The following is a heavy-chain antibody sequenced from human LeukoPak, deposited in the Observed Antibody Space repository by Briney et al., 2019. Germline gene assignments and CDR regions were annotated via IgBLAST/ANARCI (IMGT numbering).Heavy chain of an antibody. CDR2: IIPIFGTA. CDR1: GGTFSSYA. CDR3: ARQHGGNSLPLDAFDI. V-gene: IGHV1-69*13. D-gene: IGHD4-23*01. J-gene: IGHJ3*02. Sequence: ASVKLSCKASGGTFSSYAISWVRQARGQGLEWMGGIIPIFGTANYAQKFQGRVTITADESTSTAYMELSSLRSEDTAVYYCARQHGGNSLPLDAFDIWGQGTMVTVSS.